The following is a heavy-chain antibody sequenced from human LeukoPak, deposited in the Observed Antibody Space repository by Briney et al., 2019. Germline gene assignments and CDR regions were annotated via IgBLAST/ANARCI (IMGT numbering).Heavy chain of an antibody. CDR2: INHSGST. CDR3: ARAVLRCFPY. D-gene: IGHD3-9*01. Sequence: SETLSLTCAVYGGSFSGYYWSWIRQPPGKGLEWIGEINHSGSTNYNPSLKSRVTISVDTSKNQFSLKLSSVTAADTAVYYCARAVLRCFPYWGQGTLVTVSS. CDR1: GGSFSGYY. J-gene: IGHJ4*02. V-gene: IGHV4-34*01.